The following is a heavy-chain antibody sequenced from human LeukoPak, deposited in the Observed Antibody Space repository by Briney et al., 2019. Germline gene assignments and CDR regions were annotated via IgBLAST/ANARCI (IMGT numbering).Heavy chain of an antibody. D-gene: IGHD3-3*01. Sequence: ASVKVSCKASGGTFSSYAISWVRQAPGQGLEWMGGIIPIFGTANYAQKFQGRVTITADESTSTAYMELSSLRSEDTAVYYCARDATITIFGVLNWFDSWGQGTLVTVSS. V-gene: IGHV1-69*13. CDR3: ARDATITIFGVLNWFDS. J-gene: IGHJ5*01. CDR1: GGTFSSYA. CDR2: IIPIFGTA.